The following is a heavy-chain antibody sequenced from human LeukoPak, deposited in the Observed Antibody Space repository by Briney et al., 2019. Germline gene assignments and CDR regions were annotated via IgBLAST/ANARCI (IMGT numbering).Heavy chain of an antibody. CDR2: LDPVDGET. Sequence: ASVKVSCKASGYTLNALSIHWVRQAPGKGLEWMGGLDPVDGETIYAQRFQGRVTMTEDTSTDTAYLDLRSLRSDDTAVYYCTTSRRFCYGSGTFQYWGQGTLLTVSS. CDR1: GYTLNALS. D-gene: IGHD3-10*01. CDR3: TTSRRFCYGSGTFQY. J-gene: IGHJ1*01. V-gene: IGHV1-24*01.